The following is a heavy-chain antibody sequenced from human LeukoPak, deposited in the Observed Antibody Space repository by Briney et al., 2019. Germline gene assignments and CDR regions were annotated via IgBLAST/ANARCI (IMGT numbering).Heavy chain of an antibody. J-gene: IGHJ6*02. CDR1: GYTFTSYD. CDR3: ARGTTVEPQGGMDV. CDR2: MNPNSGNT. D-gene: IGHD4-23*01. V-gene: IGHV1-8*01. Sequence: ASVKVSCTASGYTFTSYDINWVRQATGQGLEWMGWMNPNSGNTGYAQKFQGRVTMTRNTSISTAYMELSSLRSEDTAVYYCARGTTVEPQGGMDVWGQGTTVTVSS.